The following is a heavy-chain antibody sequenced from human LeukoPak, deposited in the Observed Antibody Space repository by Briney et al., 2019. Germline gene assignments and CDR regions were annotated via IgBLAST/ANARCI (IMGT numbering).Heavy chain of an antibody. J-gene: IGHJ4*02. Sequence: GGSLRLSCAASGFTFSTYWMSWVRQAPGKGLEWVANIKEDGSEKNYVDSVKGRFTISRDNAKNSLYLQMNSLRAEDTAVYYCARGYYYSDYWGQGTLVTVSS. D-gene: IGHD3-10*01. CDR2: IKEDGSEK. CDR3: ARGYYYSDY. V-gene: IGHV3-7*04. CDR1: GFTFSTYW.